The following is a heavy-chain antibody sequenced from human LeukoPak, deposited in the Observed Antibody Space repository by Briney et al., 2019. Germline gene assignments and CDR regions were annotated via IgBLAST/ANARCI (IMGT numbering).Heavy chain of an antibody. CDR3: ARASRLQTAAINWFDP. CDR2: IYYSGST. V-gene: IGHV4-31*03. D-gene: IGHD2-2*01. J-gene: IGHJ5*02. CDR1: GGSISSGGYY. Sequence: SETLSLTCTVSGGSISSGGYYWSWLRQHPGKGLEWIGYIYYSGSTYYNPSLKSRVTISVDTSKNQFSLKLSSVTAADTAVYYCARASRLQTAAINWFDPWGQGTLVTVSS.